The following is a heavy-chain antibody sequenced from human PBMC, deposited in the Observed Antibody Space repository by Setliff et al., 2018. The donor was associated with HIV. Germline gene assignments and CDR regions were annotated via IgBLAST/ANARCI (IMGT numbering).Heavy chain of an antibody. CDR2: VNHSGHT. Sequence: SETLSLTCAVYGESFSDYYWSWIRQAPGKGLEWIGEVNHSGHTKYHPSLKSRLTVSVNPSKKQFPMKLTSVTAADTAVYYCARRETQLWDDPFDVWGQGTMVTVSS. V-gene: IGHV4-34*01. CDR1: GESFSDYY. J-gene: IGHJ3*01. CDR3: ARRETQLWDDPFDV. D-gene: IGHD1-26*01.